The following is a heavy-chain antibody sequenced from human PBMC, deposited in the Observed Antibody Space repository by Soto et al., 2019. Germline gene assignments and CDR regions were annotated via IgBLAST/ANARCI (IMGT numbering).Heavy chain of an antibody. J-gene: IGHJ4*02. D-gene: IGHD4-17*01. CDR2: INHSGST. V-gene: IGHV4-34*01. CDR1: GGSISTSDYS. CDR3: ARGFMTTVVTPFDY. Sequence: SETLCLTWAVSGGSISTSDYSWSWIPQPPGKGLEWIGEINHSGSTNYNPSLKSRVTISVDTSKNQFSLKLSSVTAADTAVYYCARGFMTTVVTPFDYWGQGTLGTV.